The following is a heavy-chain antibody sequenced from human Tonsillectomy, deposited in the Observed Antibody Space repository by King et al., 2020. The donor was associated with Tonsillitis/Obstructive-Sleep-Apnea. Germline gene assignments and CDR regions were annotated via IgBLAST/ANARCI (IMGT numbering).Heavy chain of an antibody. D-gene: IGHD6-13*01. CDR2: IYSGGSI. CDR3: ARDGRYSSSWWGAFDI. J-gene: IGHJ3*02. Sequence: QLVQSGGGLIQPGGSLRLSCAASGFTVSSNYMSWVRQAPGKGLEWGSVIYSGGSIYYADSVKGRFTISRDNSKNTLYLQMKSLRAEDTAVYYCARDGRYSSSWWGAFDIWGQGTMVTVSS. CDR1: GFTVSSNY. V-gene: IGHV3-53*01.